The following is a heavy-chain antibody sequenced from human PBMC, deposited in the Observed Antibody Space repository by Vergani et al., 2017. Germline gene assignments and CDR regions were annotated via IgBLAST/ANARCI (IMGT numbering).Heavy chain of an antibody. J-gene: IGHJ6*02. Sequence: QVQLVQSGSELKTPGAPVKVSCKASGYTFSTYGMNWVRQAPGQGLEWMGWINANTGNPTYAQGFGGRFVFSLDTSVSTAYLQISSLKTEDTAVYYCARVERGYYYYYGMDVWGQGTTVTVSS. CDR2: INANTGNP. V-gene: IGHV7-4-1*02. CDR3: ARVERGYYYYYGMDV. CDR1: GYTFSTYG.